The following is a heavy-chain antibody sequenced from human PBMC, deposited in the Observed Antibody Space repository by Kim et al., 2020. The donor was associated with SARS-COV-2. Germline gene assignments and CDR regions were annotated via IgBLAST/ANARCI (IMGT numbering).Heavy chain of an antibody. V-gene: IGHV4-61*02. Sequence: SETLSLTCTVSGGSVNTGDQHWCWIRQPAGRGLEWIGRIYTTGRTNYNPSLSSRVTISLYSSNNEFSLKLTSVTAADTAVYYWARDGPYYYGSGNSFDYGMDVWGQGTTVTVSS. CDR3: ARDGPYYYGSGNSFDYGMDV. J-gene: IGHJ6*02. D-gene: IGHD3-10*01. CDR1: GGSVNTGDQH. CDR2: IYTTGRT.